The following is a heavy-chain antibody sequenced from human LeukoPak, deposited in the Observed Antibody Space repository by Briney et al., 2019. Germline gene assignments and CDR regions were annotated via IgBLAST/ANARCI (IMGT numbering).Heavy chain of an antibody. CDR3: ARDQHSSSWYPSFDY. J-gene: IGHJ4*02. V-gene: IGHV1-69*04. CDR1: GGTFSSYA. Sequence: ASVKVSCKASGGTFSSYAISWLRQAPGQGLEWMGRIIPILGIANYAQKFQGRVTITADKSTSTAYMELSSLRSEDTAVYYCARDQHSSSWYPSFDYWGQGTLVTVSS. CDR2: IIPILGIA. D-gene: IGHD6-13*01.